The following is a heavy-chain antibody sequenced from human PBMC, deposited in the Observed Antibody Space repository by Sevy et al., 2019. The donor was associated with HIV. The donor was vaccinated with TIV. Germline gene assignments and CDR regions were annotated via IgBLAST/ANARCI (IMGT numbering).Heavy chain of an antibody. CDR3: AGRNDFDI. Sequence: SETLSLTCTVSGGSINSDHWNWIRQPPGKGLEWIGYVYYTGGTNYNPSLKNRITISVDRTKNQFSLKLTPVTAADTAVYYCAGRNDFDIWGQGIMVTVSS. CDR2: VYYTGGT. J-gene: IGHJ3*02. V-gene: IGHV4-59*08. CDR1: GGSINSDH.